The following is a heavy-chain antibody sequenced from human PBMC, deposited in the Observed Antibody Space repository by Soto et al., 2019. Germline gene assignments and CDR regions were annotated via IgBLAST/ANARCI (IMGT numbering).Heavy chain of an antibody. CDR3: TREKS. V-gene: IGHV3-7*05. J-gene: IGHJ4*02. CDR2: VKQVGCEK. CDR1: AFTCSTCW. Sequence: ELQLVESGGDLVQPGGSLRLSCAGAAFTCSTCWMGWVRLSPGQGPEWVANVKQVGCEKCYLDSVKARFTISRDNAKKSLYLQLNSLRAEDTVVYYCTREKSWGQGTLVTVSS.